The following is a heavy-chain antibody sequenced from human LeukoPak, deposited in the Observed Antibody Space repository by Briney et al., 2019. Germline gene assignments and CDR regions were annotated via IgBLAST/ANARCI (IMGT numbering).Heavy chain of an antibody. Sequence: ASVKVSCKASGYTFTGYYMYWVRQAPGQGLEWMGWINPNSGGTNYAQKFQGRVTMTRDTSISTAYIELSRLRSDDTAVYYCARVPLYYYDSSGYYPFDYWGQGTLVTVSS. CDR1: GYTFTGYY. CDR2: INPNSGGT. CDR3: ARVPLYYYDSSGYYPFDY. J-gene: IGHJ4*02. D-gene: IGHD3-22*01. V-gene: IGHV1-2*02.